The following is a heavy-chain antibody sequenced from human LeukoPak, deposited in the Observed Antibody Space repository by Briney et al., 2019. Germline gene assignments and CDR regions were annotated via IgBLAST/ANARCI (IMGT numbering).Heavy chain of an antibody. J-gene: IGHJ5*02. CDR1: GYTFTSYY. Sequence: ASVKVSCKASGYTFTSYYMHWVRQAPGQGLEWMGIINPSGGSTSYAQKFQGRVTMTRDTSTSTVYMELSSLRSDDTAVYYCARDQLDDFWSGYYGNWFDPWGQGTLVTVSS. CDR2: INPSGGST. CDR3: ARDQLDDFWSGYYGNWFDP. V-gene: IGHV1-46*01. D-gene: IGHD3-3*01.